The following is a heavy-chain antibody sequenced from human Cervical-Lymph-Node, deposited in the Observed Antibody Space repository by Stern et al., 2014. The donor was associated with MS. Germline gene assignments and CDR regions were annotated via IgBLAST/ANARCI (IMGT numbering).Heavy chain of an antibody. Sequence: VQLEESGGGVVQPGGSLRISCAASGFSLISYGMHWVRQAPGKGLEWVAVISYEGTTKSYADSVKGRFTISRDNSKDTLYLQMNSLSPEDTAIYYCSKDHRAGRGLAPVIITPDQWGQGTLVIVSS. CDR1: GFSLISYG. CDR3: SKDHRAGRGLAPVIITPDQ. CDR2: ISYEGTTK. D-gene: IGHD3-22*01. V-gene: IGHV3-30*18. J-gene: IGHJ4*02.